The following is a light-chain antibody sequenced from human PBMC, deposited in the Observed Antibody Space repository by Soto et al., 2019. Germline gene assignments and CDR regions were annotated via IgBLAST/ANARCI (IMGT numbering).Light chain of an antibody. CDR1: QRVSSH. J-gene: IGKJ1*01. Sequence: ETVMTQSPVTLSVSPGAPATLSWRASQRVSSHLAWYQQKPGQAPRLLIYAASTRATGIPVRFSGSGSETEFTLTIRSLQSEDVALYYCHQYNNWSWTFGQGTKVDIK. CDR2: AAS. V-gene: IGKV3-15*01. CDR3: HQYNNWSWT.